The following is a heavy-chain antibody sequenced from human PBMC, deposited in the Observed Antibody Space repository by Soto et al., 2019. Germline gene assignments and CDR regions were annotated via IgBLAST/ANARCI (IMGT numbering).Heavy chain of an antibody. CDR1: GFTFSSYA. CDR3: ARVRPGNYRDY. Sequence: PGGSLRLSCEASGFTFSSYAMSWVRQAPGKGLEWVAKIKEDGSEKYYADSVKGRFIISRDNARNSVYLQMNSLRAEDTAVYYCARVRPGNYRDYWGQGTLVTVS. V-gene: IGHV3-7*03. J-gene: IGHJ4*02. D-gene: IGHD3-10*01. CDR2: IKEDGSEK.